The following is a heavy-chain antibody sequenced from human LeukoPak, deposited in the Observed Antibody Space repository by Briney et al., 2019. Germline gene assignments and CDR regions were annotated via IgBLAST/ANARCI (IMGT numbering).Heavy chain of an antibody. D-gene: IGHD2-2*01. CDR2: INHSGST. V-gene: IGHV4-34*01. Sequence: SETLSLTCAVYGGSFSGYYWSWIRQPPGKGLEWIGEINHSGSTNYNPSLKSRVTISVDTSKNQFSLKLSSVTAADTAVYYCARVTTDFVVVPAATYFDYWGQGTLVTVSS. J-gene: IGHJ4*02. CDR3: ARVTTDFVVVPAATYFDY. CDR1: GGSFSGYY.